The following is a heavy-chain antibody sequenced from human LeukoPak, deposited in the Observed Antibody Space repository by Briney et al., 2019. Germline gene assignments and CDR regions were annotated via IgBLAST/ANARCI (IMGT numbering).Heavy chain of an antibody. CDR1: GFTFSSYG. J-gene: IGHJ4*02. CDR2: IWYDGSNK. D-gene: IGHD6-13*01. V-gene: IGHV3-33*06. CDR3: AKQSAGSAAWYSLHYDF. Sequence: GGSLRLSCAASGFTFSSYGMHWVRQAPGKGLEWVAVIWYDGSNKYYADSVKGRFTISRDNSKDTLYLQMNGLRAEDTAVYFCAKQSAGSAAWYSLHYDFWGQGTLVTVSS.